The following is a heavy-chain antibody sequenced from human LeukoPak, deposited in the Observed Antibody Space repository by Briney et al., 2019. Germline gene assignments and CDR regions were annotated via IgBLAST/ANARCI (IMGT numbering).Heavy chain of an antibody. CDR2: IFHTGST. D-gene: IGHD3-10*01. V-gene: IGHV4-59*01. Sequence: PSETLSLTCIVSGGSIGTYYWSWIRQPPGKGLEWIGYIFHTGSTLYNDSLKSRVTLSVDTSKNQLSPKVNFVTAADTAVYYCARDGAGSGSHWSVFDLWGQGTMVTVSS. CDR1: GGSIGTYY. J-gene: IGHJ3*01. CDR3: ARDGAGSGSHWSVFDL.